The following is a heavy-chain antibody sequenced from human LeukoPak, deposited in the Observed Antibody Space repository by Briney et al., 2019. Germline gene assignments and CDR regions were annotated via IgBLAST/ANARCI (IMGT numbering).Heavy chain of an antibody. CDR3: ARVLPRKYYYDSSGYYYDRRYYYYGMDV. V-gene: IGHV4-39*07. Sequence: SETLSLTCTVSGGSISSGDYYWSWIRQPPGKGLEWVGEINHSGSTNYNPSLKSRVTISVDTSKNQFSLKLSSVTAADTAVYYCARVLPRKYYYDSSGYYYDRRYYYYGMDVWGQGTTVTVSS. CDR1: GGSISSGDYY. J-gene: IGHJ6*02. CDR2: INHSGST. D-gene: IGHD3-22*01.